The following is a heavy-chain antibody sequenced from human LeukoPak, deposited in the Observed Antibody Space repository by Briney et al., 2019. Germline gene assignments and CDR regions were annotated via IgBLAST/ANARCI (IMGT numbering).Heavy chain of an antibody. CDR3: AKDWIQFNRVFDCFDS. CDR1: GFPFETNA. V-gene: IGHV3-23*01. Sequence: GGSLRLFCTISGFPFETNAMSWVRQAPGKGLEWVATIGNTETFYADSVTGRFTISRDNSKSTVNLQMNRLRVEDTAIYYCAKDWIQFNRVFDCFDSWGQGTLVTVSS. D-gene: IGHD5-18*01. CDR2: IGNTET. J-gene: IGHJ4*02.